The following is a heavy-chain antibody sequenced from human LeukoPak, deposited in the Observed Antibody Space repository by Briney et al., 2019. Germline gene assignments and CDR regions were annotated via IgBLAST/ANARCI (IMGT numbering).Heavy chain of an antibody. CDR1: GYSISSGYY. J-gene: IGHJ4*02. CDR3: ASLLLYGDYFDY. CDR2: IYHSGST. Sequence: PSETLSLTCAVSGYSISSGYYWGWIRQPPGKGLEWIGSIYHSGSTYYNPSLKSRATISVDTSKNQFSLKLSSVTAADTAVYCCASLLLYGDYFDYWGQGTLVTVSS. V-gene: IGHV4-38-2*01. D-gene: IGHD4-17*01.